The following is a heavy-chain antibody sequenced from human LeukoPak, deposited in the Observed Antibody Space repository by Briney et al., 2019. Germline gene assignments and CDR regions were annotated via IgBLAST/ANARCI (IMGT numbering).Heavy chain of an antibody. CDR3: AREVDYRVDYYMDV. CDR1: GGSISSYY. V-gene: IGHV4-4*07. D-gene: IGHD4-11*01. Sequence: PSETLSLTCTVSGGSISSYYWSWIRQPAGKGLEWIGRIYTGGSTNYNPSLKSRVTMSVDTSKNQFSLKLSSVTAADTAVYYCAREVDYRVDYYMDVWGKGTTVTVSS. CDR2: IYTGGST. J-gene: IGHJ6*03.